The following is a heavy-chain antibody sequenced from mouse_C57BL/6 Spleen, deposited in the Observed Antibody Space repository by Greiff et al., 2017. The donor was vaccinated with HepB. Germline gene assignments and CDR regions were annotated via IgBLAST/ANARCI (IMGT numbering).Heavy chain of an antibody. CDR1: GYTFTGYW. CDR3: ARGYYSNYGGDYYAMDY. Sequence: QVQLQQSGAELMKPGASVKLSCKATGYTFTGYWIEWVKQRPGHGLEWIGEILPGSGSTNYNEKFKGKATFTADTSSNTAYMQLSIPTTEDSAIYYCARGYYSNYGGDYYAMDYWGQGTSVTVSS. V-gene: IGHV1-9*01. J-gene: IGHJ4*01. D-gene: IGHD2-5*01. CDR2: ILPGSGST.